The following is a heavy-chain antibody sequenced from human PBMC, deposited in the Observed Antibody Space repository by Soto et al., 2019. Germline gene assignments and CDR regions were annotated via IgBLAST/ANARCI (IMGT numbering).Heavy chain of an antibody. J-gene: IGHJ4*02. CDR3: ARDKESPRYSKY. D-gene: IGHD1-20*01. CDR1: GFTFSSYA. CDR2: INTDGSST. V-gene: IGHV3-74*01. Sequence: PGGSLRLSCAASGFTFSSYAMHWVRQAPGKGLVWVSRINTDGSSTSYADSVKGRFTISRDNAKNTLYLQMNSLRAEDTAVYYCARDKESPRYSKYWGQGTLVTVSS.